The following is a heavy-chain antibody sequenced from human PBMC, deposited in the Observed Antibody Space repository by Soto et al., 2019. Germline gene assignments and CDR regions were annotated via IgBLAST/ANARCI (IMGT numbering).Heavy chain of an antibody. CDR3: TSRRANYYDSSGPFDY. CDR2: IIPIFGTA. D-gene: IGHD3-22*01. CDR1: GGTFSSYA. V-gene: IGHV1-69*13. J-gene: IGHJ4*02. Sequence: SVKVSCKASGGTFSSYAISWVRQAPGQGLEWMGGIIPIFGTANYAQKFQGRVTITADETTSTTYMKLSSLRSEDTAVYYCTSRRANYYDSSGPFDYWGQGTLVTVSS.